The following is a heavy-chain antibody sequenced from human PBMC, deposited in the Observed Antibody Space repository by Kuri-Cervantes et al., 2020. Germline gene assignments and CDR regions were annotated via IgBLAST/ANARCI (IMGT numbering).Heavy chain of an antibody. J-gene: IGHJ4*02. V-gene: IGHV4-59*01. D-gene: IGHD3-9*01. CDR3: VRAGLRYSDWPH. Sequence: SETLSLTCIVSGDSISSYYWSWIRQPPGKGLEWIGYIYYSGSTNYNPSLKSRVTISIDTSKNQFSLELRSMAAADTAVYYCVRAGLRYSDWPHWGLGTLVTVSS. CDR1: GDSISSYY. CDR2: IYYSGST.